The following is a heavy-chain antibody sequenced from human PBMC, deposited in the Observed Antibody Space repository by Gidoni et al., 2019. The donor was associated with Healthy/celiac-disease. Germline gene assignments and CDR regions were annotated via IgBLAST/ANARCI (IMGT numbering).Heavy chain of an antibody. V-gene: IGHV4-39*07. CDR1: GGSISSSSYY. CDR2: IYYSGST. D-gene: IGHD4-17*01. J-gene: IGHJ4*02. Sequence: QLQLQESGPGLVKPSETLSLTCTVSGGSISSSSYYWGWIRQPPGKGLEWLGSIYYSGSTYYNPSLKSRVTISVDTSKNQFSLKLSSVTAADTAVYYCARGATVTTGDYWGQGTLVTVSS. CDR3: ARGATVTTGDY.